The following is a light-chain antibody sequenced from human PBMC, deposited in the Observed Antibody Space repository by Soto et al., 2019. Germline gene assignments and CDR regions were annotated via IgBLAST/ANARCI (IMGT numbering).Light chain of an antibody. J-gene: IGLJ2*01. CDR1: SSNIGAGYD. CDR3: LSFDSSLSVV. V-gene: IGLV1-40*01. Sequence: QSVLTQPHSVSGAPGQRVTISCTGSSSNIGAGYDVHWYQQLPGRAPKLLIYDNTNRPSGVPDRFAGSKSCTSASLAITGLQAEDEADYYCLSFDSSLSVVFGGGTQLTVL. CDR2: DNT.